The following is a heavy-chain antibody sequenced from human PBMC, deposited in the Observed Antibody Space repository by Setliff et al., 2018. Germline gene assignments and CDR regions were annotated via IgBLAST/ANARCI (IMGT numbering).Heavy chain of an antibody. Sequence: GESLKISCAASGFTFSRYWMSWVRQAPGKGLEWVANIKQDGSEKYYVDSVKGLFTISRDNAKNTLYLQMNSLRAEDTAVYYCAKDSSGWPHSLVSYFQHWGQGTQVTVSS. CDR2: IKQDGSEK. D-gene: IGHD6-19*01. CDR1: GFTFSRYW. V-gene: IGHV3-7*03. CDR3: AKDSSGWPHSLVSYFQH. J-gene: IGHJ1*01.